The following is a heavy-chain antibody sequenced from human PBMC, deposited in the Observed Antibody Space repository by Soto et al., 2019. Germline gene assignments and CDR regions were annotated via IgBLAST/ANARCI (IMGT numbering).Heavy chain of an antibody. CDR2: IYYSGST. J-gene: IGHJ4*02. Sequence: PSETLSLTCTVSGGSISSYYWSWIRQPPGKGLEWIGYIYYSGSTSYNPSLKSRVTISVDTSKNQFSLKLSSVTAADTAVYYCARDSGTRGFYYWGQGTLVTVSS. CDR1: GGSISSYY. V-gene: IGHV4-59*01. CDR3: ARDSGTRGFYY. D-gene: IGHD6-25*01.